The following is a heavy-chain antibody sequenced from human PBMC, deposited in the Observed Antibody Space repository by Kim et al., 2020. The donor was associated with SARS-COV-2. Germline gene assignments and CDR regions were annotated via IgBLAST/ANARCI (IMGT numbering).Heavy chain of an antibody. CDR3: ARVLHDYGDYVADY. V-gene: IGHV3-11*01. J-gene: IGHJ4*02. Sequence: ADSVKGRFTIPRDNAKNSLYLQMNSLRAEDTAVYYCARVLHDYGDYVADYWGQGTLVTVSS. D-gene: IGHD4-17*01.